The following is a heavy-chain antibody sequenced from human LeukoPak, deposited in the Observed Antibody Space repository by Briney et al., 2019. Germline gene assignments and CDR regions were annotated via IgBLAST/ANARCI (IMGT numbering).Heavy chain of an antibody. D-gene: IGHD4-17*01. CDR3: ARASTAADAFDI. V-gene: IGHV4-34*01. CDR1: GGSFSGYY. CDR2: INHSGST. Sequence: SETLSLTCAVYGGSFSGYYWSWIRQPPGKGLEWIGEINHSGSTNYNPSLKSRVTISVDTSKNQFSLKLSSVTAADTAVYYCARASTAADAFDIWGQGTMVTVSS. J-gene: IGHJ3*02.